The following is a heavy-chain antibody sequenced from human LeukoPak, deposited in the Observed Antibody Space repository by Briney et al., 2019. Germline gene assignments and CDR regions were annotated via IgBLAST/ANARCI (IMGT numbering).Heavy chain of an antibody. V-gene: IGHV3-33*01. D-gene: IGHD4-17*01. J-gene: IGHJ4*02. CDR3: ARDHGDYSGKDY. Sequence: GGSLRLSCAASGFIFSSYGMHWVRQAPGKGLEWVAVTWYDGSNKNYADAVKGRFTISRDNSKNTLYLQMKSLRAEDTAVYFCARDHGDYSGKDYWGQGTLVTVSS. CDR2: TWYDGSNK. CDR1: GFIFSSYG.